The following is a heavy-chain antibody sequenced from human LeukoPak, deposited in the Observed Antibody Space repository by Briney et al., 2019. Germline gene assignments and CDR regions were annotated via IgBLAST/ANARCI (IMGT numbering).Heavy chain of an antibody. CDR3: ARQAGYYYDSSGYYFDY. D-gene: IGHD3-22*01. CDR2: IYYSGST. CDR1: GGSISSYY. V-gene: IGHV4-59*08. J-gene: IGHJ4*02. Sequence: SETLSLTCTVSGGSISSYYWSWIRQPPGKGLEWIGYIYYSGSTNYNPSLKSRVTISVDTSKNQFSLKLSSVTAADTAVYYCARQAGYYYDSSGYYFDYWGQGTLVTVSP.